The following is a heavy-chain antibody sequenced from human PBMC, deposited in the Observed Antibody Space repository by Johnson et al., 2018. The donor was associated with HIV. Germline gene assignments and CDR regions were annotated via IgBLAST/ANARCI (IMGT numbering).Heavy chain of an antibody. D-gene: IGHD6-6*01. V-gene: IGHV3-33*06. CDR3: AKDTEIAGRDDAFDI. J-gene: IGHJ3*02. CDR1: GFTFSSYG. CDR2: IWYDGSNK. Sequence: QVQLVESGGGVVQPGRSLRLSCAASGFTFSSYGMHWVRQAPGKGLEWVAIIWYDGSNKYYAYSVKGRFTISRDNSKNTLYLQMNSLRAEDTAVYYCAKDTEIAGRDDAFDIWGLGTMVTVSS.